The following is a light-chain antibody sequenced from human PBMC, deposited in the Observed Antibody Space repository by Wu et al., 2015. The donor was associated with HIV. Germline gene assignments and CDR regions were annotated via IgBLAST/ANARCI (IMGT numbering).Light chain of an antibody. CDR3: HHQPFT. V-gene: IGKV3-20*01. Sequence: DIVLTQSPGTLSLSPGERATLSCRASQSVSSNYLAWYQQKPGQAPRLLIYAASSRATGIPDRFSGSGSGTDFTLTISRLEPEDFAVYYCHHQPFTSGPGTKVDI. CDR2: AAS. CDR1: QSVSSNY. J-gene: IGKJ3*01.